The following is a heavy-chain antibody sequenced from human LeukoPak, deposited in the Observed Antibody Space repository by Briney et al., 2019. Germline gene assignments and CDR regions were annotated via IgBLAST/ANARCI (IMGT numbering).Heavy chain of an antibody. CDR2: IIPIFGTA. CDR3: ARVELRFLERGSYYFDY. V-gene: IGHV1-69*13. Sequence: SVKVSCKASGGTFSSYAISWVRQAPGQGLEWMGGIIPIFGTANYARKFQGRVTITADESTSTAYMELSSLRSEDTAVYYCARVELRFLERGSYYFDYWGQGTLVTVSS. J-gene: IGHJ4*02. D-gene: IGHD3-3*01. CDR1: GGTFSSYA.